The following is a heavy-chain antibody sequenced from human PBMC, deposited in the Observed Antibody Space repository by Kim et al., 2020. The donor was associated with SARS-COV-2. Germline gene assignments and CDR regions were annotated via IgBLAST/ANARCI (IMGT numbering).Heavy chain of an antibody. CDR3: ARDDYGGNSGWFDP. D-gene: IGHD4-17*01. CDR1: GGSFSGYY. CDR2: INHSGST. J-gene: IGHJ5*02. Sequence: SETLSLTCAVYGGSFSGYYWSWIRQPPGKGLEWIGEINHSGSTNYNPSLKSGVTISVDTSKNQFSLKLSSVTAADTGVYYCARDDYGGNSGWFDPWGQGTLVTVS. V-gene: IGHV4-34*01.